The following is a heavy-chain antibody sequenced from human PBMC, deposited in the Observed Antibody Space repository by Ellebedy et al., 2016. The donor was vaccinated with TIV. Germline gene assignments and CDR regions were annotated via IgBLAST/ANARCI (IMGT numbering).Heavy chain of an antibody. D-gene: IGHD3-9*01. CDR3: ARVVTGVTGADY. J-gene: IGHJ4*02. V-gene: IGHV3-48*01. Sequence: PGGSLRLSCAASGFTFSSYNIIWVRQAPGKGLEWISYISTTSRVMYYADSVKGRFTVSRDNAKNSLFLQMTSLRGEDTAVYYCARVVTGVTGADYWGQGTLVTVSS. CDR2: ISTTSRVM. CDR1: GFTFSSYN.